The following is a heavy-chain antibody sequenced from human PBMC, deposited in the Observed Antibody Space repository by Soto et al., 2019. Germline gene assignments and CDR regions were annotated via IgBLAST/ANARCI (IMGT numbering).Heavy chain of an antibody. D-gene: IGHD2-21*02. Sequence: QVQLVQSGAEVKKPGSSVKVSCKASVGTFSSYTISWVRQAPGQGLEWMGRIILILGIANYAQKFQGRVTITADKSTSTAYMDLSSLRSEDTAVYFCTRFKVTADTFDIWGQRTMVTVSS. CDR3: TRFKVTADTFDI. CDR2: IILILGIA. J-gene: IGHJ3*02. V-gene: IGHV1-69*02. CDR1: VGTFSSYT.